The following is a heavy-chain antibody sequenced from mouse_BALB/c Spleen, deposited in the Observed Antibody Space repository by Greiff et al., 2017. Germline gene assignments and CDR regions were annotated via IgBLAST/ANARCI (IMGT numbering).Heavy chain of an antibody. CDR3: AREGGAWFAY. V-gene: IGHV5-6-5*01. CDR1: GFTLSSYA. J-gene: IGHJ3*01. Sequence: EVMLVESGGGLVKPGGSLKLSCAASGFTLSSYAMSWVRQTPEKRLEWVASISSGGSTYYPDSVKGRFTISRDNARNILYLQMSSLRSEDTAMYYCAREGGAWFAYWGQGTLVTVSA. CDR2: ISSGGST.